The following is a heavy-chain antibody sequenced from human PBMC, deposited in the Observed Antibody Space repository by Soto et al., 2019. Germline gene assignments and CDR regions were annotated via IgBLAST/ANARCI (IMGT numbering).Heavy chain of an antibody. CDR3: ARLTMVRGVIPDYYYYGMDV. J-gene: IGHJ6*02. CDR2: IIPILGIA. CDR1: GGTFSSYT. V-gene: IGHV1-69*02. D-gene: IGHD3-10*01. Sequence: SVKVSCKASGGTFSSYTISWVRQAPGQGLEWMGRIIPILGIANYAQKLQGRVTITADKSTSTAYMELSSLRSEGTAVYYCARLTMVRGVIPDYYYYGMDVWGQGTTVTVSS.